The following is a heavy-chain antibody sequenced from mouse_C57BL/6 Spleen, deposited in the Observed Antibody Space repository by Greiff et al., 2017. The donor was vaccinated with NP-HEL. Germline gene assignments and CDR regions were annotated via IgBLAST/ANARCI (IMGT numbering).Heavy chain of an antibody. V-gene: IGHV1-64*01. J-gene: IGHJ2*01. Sequence: QVQLKQPGAELVKPGASVKLSCKASGYTFTSYWMHWVRQRPGQGLEWIGMIHPNSGSTNYNEKFKSKATLTVDKSSSTAYMQLSSLTSEDSAVYYCARLTTFFDYWGQGTTLTVSS. CDR3: ARLTTFFDY. D-gene: IGHD2-13*01. CDR1: GYTFTSYW. CDR2: IHPNSGST.